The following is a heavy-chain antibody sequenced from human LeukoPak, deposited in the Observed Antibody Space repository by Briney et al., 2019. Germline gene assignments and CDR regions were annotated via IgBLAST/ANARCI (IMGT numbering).Heavy chain of an antibody. CDR1: GYTLTELS. CDR2: FDPEDGET. D-gene: IGHD3-22*01. J-gene: IGHJ4*02. Sequence: ASVKVSCKVSGYTLTELSMHWVRQAPGKGLEWMGGFDPEDGETIYAQKFQGRVTMTEDTSTDTAYMELSSLRSEDTAVYYCATRAYDSSGYGGYYFNYWGQGTLVTVSS. CDR3: ATRAYDSSGYGGYYFNY. V-gene: IGHV1-24*01.